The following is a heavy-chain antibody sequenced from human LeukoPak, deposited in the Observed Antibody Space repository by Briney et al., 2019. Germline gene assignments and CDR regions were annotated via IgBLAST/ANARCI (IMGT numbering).Heavy chain of an antibody. CDR3: ARAVAANDY. CDR2: MNPNSGNT. CDR1: GYTFTSYE. D-gene: IGHD2-15*01. V-gene: IGHV1-8*01. Sequence: ASVKVSCKASGYTFTSYEINWVRQATGQGLEWMGWMNPNSGNTGYAQKFQSRVTMTRDTSISTVYMELSSLRSEDTAVYYCARAVAANDYWGQGTLVTVSS. J-gene: IGHJ4*02.